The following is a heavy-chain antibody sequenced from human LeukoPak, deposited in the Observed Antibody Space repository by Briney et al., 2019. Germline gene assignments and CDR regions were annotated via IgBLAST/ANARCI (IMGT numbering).Heavy chain of an antibody. CDR3: ARGAEAGYWYFDL. D-gene: IGHD6-19*01. CDR1: GYTFTGYY. J-gene: IGHJ2*01. Sequence: ASVKVSSKASGYTFTGYYMHWVRQAPGQGLEWMGWINPNSGGTNYAQKFQGRVTMTRDTSTSTAYMELSRLRSDDTALYYCARGAEAGYWYFDLWGRGTLVTVSS. V-gene: IGHV1-2*02. CDR2: INPNSGGT.